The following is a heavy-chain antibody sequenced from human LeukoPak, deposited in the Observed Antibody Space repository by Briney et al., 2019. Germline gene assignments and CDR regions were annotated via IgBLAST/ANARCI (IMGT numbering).Heavy chain of an antibody. Sequence: GGSLRLSCAASGFTFSNAWMSWVRQAPGKGLEWVGRIKSKTDGGTTDYAAPVKGRFTISRDDSKNTLYLQMNSLKTEDTAVYYCTTDHVVRAQAGVSAEYFQHWGQGTLVTVSS. J-gene: IGHJ1*01. CDR2: IKSKTDGGTT. CDR1: GFTFSNAW. V-gene: IGHV3-15*01. D-gene: IGHD3-10*01. CDR3: TTDHVVRAQAGVSAEYFQH.